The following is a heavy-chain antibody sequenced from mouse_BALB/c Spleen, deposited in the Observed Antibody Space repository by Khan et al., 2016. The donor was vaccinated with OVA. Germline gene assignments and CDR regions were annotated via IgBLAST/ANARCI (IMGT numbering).Heavy chain of an antibody. J-gene: IGHJ3*01. CDR3: ANHGSSSAWLTY. V-gene: IGHV1-7*01. CDR1: GYTFTSYW. D-gene: IGHD1-1*01. CDR2: INPSTGYT. Sequence: QVRLQQSGAELAKPGASVKMSCKASGYTFTSYWMHWVKQRPGRGLEWIGYINPSTGYTEYNQRFKDKATLTADKSSSTAYMQLSSLTSEESAVYYCANHGSSSAWLTYWGQGTLVTVSA.